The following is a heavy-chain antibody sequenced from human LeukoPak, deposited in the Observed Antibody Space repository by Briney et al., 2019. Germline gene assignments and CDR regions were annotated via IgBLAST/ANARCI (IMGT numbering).Heavy chain of an antibody. D-gene: IGHD2-8*02. J-gene: IGHJ4*02. CDR2: INPIGIST. Sequence: ASVKVSCKASGYTFTNYYMHWVRQAPGQGLEWMGLINPIGISTNYAQKFRGRVTMTRDTSTTTVYMELSSLRSEDTAVYYCAREESGGYFDYWGQGTLVTVSS. V-gene: IGHV1-46*01. CDR1: GYTFTNYY. CDR3: AREESGGYFDY.